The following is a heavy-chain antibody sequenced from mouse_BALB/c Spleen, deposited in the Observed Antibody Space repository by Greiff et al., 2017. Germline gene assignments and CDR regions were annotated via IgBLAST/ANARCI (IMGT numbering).Heavy chain of an antibody. Sequence: QVQLQQPGAELVKPGASVKLSCKASGYTFTSYWMHWVKQRPGQGLEWIGEINPSNGRTNYNEKFKSKATLTVDKSSSTAYMQLSSLTSEDSAVYYCARRGTVVAYYFDYWGQGTTLTVSS. D-gene: IGHD1-1*01. V-gene: IGHV1S81*02. CDR1: GYTFTSYW. J-gene: IGHJ2*01. CDR3: ARRGTVVAYYFDY. CDR2: INPSNGRT.